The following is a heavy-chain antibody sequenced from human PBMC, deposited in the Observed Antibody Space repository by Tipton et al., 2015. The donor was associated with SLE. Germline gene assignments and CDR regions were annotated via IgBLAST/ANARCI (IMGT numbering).Heavy chain of an antibody. V-gene: IGHV3-9*01. D-gene: IGHD2/OR15-2a*01. CDR1: GFTFDDYV. Sequence: SLRLSCAASGFTFDDYVMHWVRQAPGRGLEWVSGISWNSGSIGYADSVQGRFTISRDNAKNSLYLQMNSLRTEDTALYYCAKENCKRCYYYGMDVWGQGTTVTVSS. J-gene: IGHJ6*02. CDR2: ISWNSGSI. CDR3: AKENCKRCYYYGMDV.